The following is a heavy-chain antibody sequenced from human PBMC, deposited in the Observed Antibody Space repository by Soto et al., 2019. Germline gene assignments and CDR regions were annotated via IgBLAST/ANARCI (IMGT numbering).Heavy chain of an antibody. D-gene: IGHD1-1*01. CDR3: ARWPQLEPRFDY. J-gene: IGHJ4*02. Sequence: SETLSLTCAVYGGSFSGYYWSWIRQHPGKGLEWIGFIYYSGSTYYNPSLKSRVTISVDTSKNQLSLKMSSITAADTAVYYCARWPQLEPRFDYWGQGTLVTVS. CDR1: GGSFSGYY. V-gene: IGHV4-31*11. CDR2: IYYSGST.